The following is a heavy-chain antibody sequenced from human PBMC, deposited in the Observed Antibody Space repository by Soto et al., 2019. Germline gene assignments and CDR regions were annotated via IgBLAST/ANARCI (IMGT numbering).Heavy chain of an antibody. Sequence: SEILSENCPVCGGFDSSYYWIWKKKPPGKGLEWIGNIYFSGATYYNPSLKSRVTISVDTSKNQFSLRLNSVTAADAAVYYCARHIAVAGPGISDYWGQGTLVTVSS. CDR1: GGFDSSYY. V-gene: IGHV4-59*04. J-gene: IGHJ4*02. CDR3: ARHIAVAGPGISDY. CDR2: IYFSGAT. D-gene: IGHD6-19*01.